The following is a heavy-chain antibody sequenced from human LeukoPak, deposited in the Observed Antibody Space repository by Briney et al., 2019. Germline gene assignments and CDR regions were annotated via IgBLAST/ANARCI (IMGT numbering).Heavy chain of an antibody. J-gene: IGHJ3*02. D-gene: IGHD2-15*01. V-gene: IGHV1-2*02. Sequence: ASVKVSCKASGYTFTGYYMHWVRQAPGQELEWMGWINPNSGGTNYAQKFQGRVTITRNTSISTAYMELSSLRSEDTAVYYCARPNRRCSGGSCYPWAFDIWGQGTMVTVSS. CDR1: GYTFTGYY. CDR3: ARPNRRCSGGSCYPWAFDI. CDR2: INPNSGGT.